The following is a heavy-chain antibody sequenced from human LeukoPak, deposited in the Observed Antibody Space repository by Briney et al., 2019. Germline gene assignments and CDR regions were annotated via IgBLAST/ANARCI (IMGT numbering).Heavy chain of an antibody. D-gene: IGHD5-18*01. CDR1: GFTFSTYA. CDR3: AKDRASSRYNGLDV. Sequence: GGSLRLSCAASGFTFSTYAMGWVRQAPGKGLEWVSAISGNSGTTNYADSVKGRFTISRDNSKNTVYLQMNSLRVEDTARYYCAKDRASSRYNGLDVWGQGTTVTVSS. V-gene: IGHV3-23*01. J-gene: IGHJ6*02. CDR2: ISGNSGTT.